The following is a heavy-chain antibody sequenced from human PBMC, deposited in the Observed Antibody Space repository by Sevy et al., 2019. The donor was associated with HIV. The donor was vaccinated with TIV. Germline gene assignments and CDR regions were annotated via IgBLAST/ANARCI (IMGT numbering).Heavy chain of an antibody. D-gene: IGHD3-22*01. J-gene: IGHJ3*02. CDR2: INSDGSST. V-gene: IGHV3-74*01. CDR3: ARAQYYYDSSGYYSGGAFDI. CDR1: GFTFSSYW. Sequence: GGSLRLSCAASGFTFSSYWMHWVRQAPGKGLVWVSRINSDGSSTSYADSVKGRFTISRDNAKNTLYLQMNSLRAEDTAVYYCARAQYYYDSSGYYSGGAFDIRGQGTMVTVSS.